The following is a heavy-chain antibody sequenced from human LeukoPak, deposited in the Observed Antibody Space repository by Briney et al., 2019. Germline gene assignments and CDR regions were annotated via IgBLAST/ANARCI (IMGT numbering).Heavy chain of an antibody. CDR3: ARDIWARGLPGY. CDR2: ISAYNGNT. J-gene: IGHJ4*02. V-gene: IGHV1-18*01. CDR1: GYTFTSYG. Sequence: ASVKVSCKASGYTFTSYGISWMRQAPGQGLEWMGWISAYNGNTNYAQKLQGRVTMTTDTSTSTAYMELRSLRSDDTAVYYCARDIWARGLPGYWGQGTLVTVSS. D-gene: IGHD3-16*01.